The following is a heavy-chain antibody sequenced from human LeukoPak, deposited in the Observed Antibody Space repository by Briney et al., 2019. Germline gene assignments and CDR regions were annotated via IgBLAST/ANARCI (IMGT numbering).Heavy chain of an antibody. CDR2: ISYDGSNK. D-gene: IGHD3-22*01. V-gene: IGHV3-30*18. J-gene: IGHJ3*02. CDR3: AKVRGSMIVVVYDAFDI. Sequence: GGSLRLSCAASGFTFSSYGMHWVRQAPGKGLEWVAVISYDGSNKYYADSVKGRFTISRDNSKNTPYLQMNSLRAEDTAVYYCAKVRGSMIVVVYDAFDIWGQGTMVTVSS. CDR1: GFTFSSYG.